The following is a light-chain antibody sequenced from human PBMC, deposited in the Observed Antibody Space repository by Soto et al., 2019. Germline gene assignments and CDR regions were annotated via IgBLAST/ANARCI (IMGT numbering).Light chain of an antibody. CDR2: AAS. V-gene: IGKV1-27*01. CDR1: QAITNY. J-gene: IGKJ1*01. CDR3: QKYNGAPLT. Sequence: DIPMTQSPSSLSASVGDRVTITCRASQAITNYLAWYQEKPGKVPKLLIYAASTLQPGVPSRFSGSGSGTDFTLTISSLQPEDVATYYCQKYNGAPLTFGQGTKVDI.